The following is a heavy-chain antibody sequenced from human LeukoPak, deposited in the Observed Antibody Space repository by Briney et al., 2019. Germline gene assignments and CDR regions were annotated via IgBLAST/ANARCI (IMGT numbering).Heavy chain of an antibody. CDR2: IYWDDDK. D-gene: IGHD6-13*01. CDR1: GFALRTSGVG. Sequence: SGPTLFKPTQTLTLTFTLSGFALRTSGVGVGWIRQPPGKALEWLALIYWDDDKRYSPSLKSRLTVTKDTSRNQVVFTMTNMDPVDTATYYCAHRGGAAAVFDYWGQGTLVTVSS. J-gene: IGHJ4*02. V-gene: IGHV2-5*02. CDR3: AHRGGAAAVFDY.